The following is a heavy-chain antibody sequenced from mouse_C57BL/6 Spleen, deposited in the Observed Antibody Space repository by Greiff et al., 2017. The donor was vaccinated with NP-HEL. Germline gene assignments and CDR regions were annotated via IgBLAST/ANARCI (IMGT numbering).Heavy chain of an antibody. Sequence: EVMLVESGGGLVKPGGSLKLSCAASGFTFSDYGMHWVRQAPEKGLEWVAYISSGSSTIYYADTVKGRFTISRDNAKNTLFLQMTSRRSSDTTMNYYARTDGYYVLDYWGQGTSVTVSS. J-gene: IGHJ4*01. CDR2: ISSGSSTI. CDR1: GFTFSDYG. V-gene: IGHV5-17*01. D-gene: IGHD2-3*01. CDR3: ARTDGYYVLDY.